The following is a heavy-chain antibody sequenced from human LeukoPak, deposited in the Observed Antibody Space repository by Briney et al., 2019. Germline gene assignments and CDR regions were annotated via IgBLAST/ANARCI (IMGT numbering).Heavy chain of an antibody. CDR1: GGSVSSGSYY. CDR3: AELTCSSTFCPLDY. Sequence: KTSETLSLTCTVSGGSVSSGSYYWSWIRQPPGKGLEWIGYIYYSGSTNYNPSLKSRVTISVDTSKNQFSLKLSSVTAADTALYYCAELTCSSTFCPLDYWGQGTLVTVSS. V-gene: IGHV4-61*01. D-gene: IGHD2-2*01. J-gene: IGHJ4*02. CDR2: IYYSGST.